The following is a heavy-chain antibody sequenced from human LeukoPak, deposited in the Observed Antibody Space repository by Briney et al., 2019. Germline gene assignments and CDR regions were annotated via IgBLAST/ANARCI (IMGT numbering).Heavy chain of an antibody. CDR3: ARKGVASGIDY. J-gene: IGHJ4*02. D-gene: IGHD2-8*01. CDR1: GFTFSSYS. Sequence: GGSLRLSCTASGFTFSSYSMNWVRQAPGKGLEWVSYISSSSSTIYYADSVKGRFTISRDNAKNSLYLQMNSLRAEDTAVYYCARKGVASGIDYWGQGTLVTVSS. V-gene: IGHV3-48*04. CDR2: ISSSSSTI.